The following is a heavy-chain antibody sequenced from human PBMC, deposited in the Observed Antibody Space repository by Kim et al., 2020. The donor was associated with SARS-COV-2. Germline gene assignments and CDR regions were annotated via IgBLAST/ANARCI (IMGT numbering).Heavy chain of an antibody. J-gene: IGHJ6*02. Sequence: GGSLRLSCAASGFTFSSYWMHWVRQAPGKGLVWVSRINSDGSSTSYADSVKGRFTISRDNAKNTLYLQMNSLRAEDTAVYYCARGLKGWYLDYYYGMDVWGQGTTVTVSS. D-gene: IGHD6-19*01. CDR3: ARGLKGWYLDYYYGMDV. V-gene: IGHV3-74*01. CDR1: GFTFSSYW. CDR2: INSDGSST.